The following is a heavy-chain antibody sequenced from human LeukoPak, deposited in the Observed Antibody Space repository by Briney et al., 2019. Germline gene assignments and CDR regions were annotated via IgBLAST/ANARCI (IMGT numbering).Heavy chain of an antibody. CDR3: VRDDGSYGVDY. V-gene: IGHV3-7*01. CDR1: GFPFSSYA. J-gene: IGHJ4*02. D-gene: IGHD4-17*01. Sequence: PGGSLRLSCAASGFPFSSYAMNWVRQAPGKGLEWVANIKQDGSEKYYVDSVKGRFTISRDNAKNSLYLQMNSLRAEDTAVYYCVRDDGSYGVDYWGQGTPVTVSS. CDR2: IKQDGSEK.